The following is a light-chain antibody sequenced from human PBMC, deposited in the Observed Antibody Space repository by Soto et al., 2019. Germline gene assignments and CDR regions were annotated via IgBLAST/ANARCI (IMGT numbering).Light chain of an antibody. J-gene: IGKJ1*01. CDR2: GAS. V-gene: IGKV3-20*01. CDR1: QSVSSGY. Sequence: EIVLTQSPGTLSLSPGVGATLSCRASQSVSSGYLARYQQKPGQAPRLLIYGASRRATGIPDRFSGSGSGTDFTLSISRLEPEDFAVYWCQHYGNSPTFGQGTKVQIK. CDR3: QHYGNSPT.